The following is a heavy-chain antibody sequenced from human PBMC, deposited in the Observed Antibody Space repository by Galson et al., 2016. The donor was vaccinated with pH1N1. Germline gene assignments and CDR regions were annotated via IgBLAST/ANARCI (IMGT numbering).Heavy chain of an antibody. J-gene: IGHJ4*02. CDR2: ISPYSGNT. CDR1: GYTFTIYG. Sequence: SVKVSCKASGYTFTIYGISWVRQAPGQGLEWMGWISPYSGNTKYAQKVQGRVTMTRDTSISTVYMELSSLRSEDTAVYYCARGLSYNSGWVEDWGQGTLVTVSS. D-gene: IGHD6-19*01. V-gene: IGHV1-18*01. CDR3: ARGLSYNSGWVED.